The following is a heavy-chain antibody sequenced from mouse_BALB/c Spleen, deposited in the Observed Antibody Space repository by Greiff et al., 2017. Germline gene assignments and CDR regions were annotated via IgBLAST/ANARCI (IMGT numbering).Heavy chain of an antibody. CDR1: GFTFSSFG. Sequence: EVQRVESGGGLVQPGGSRKLSCAASGFTFSSFGMHWVRQAPEKGLEWVAYISSGSSTIYYADTVKGRFTISRDNPKNTLFLQMTSLRSEDTAMYYCARDPYGYYAMDYWGQGTSVTVSS. V-gene: IGHV5-17*02. CDR2: ISSGSSTI. D-gene: IGHD1-1*02. J-gene: IGHJ4*01. CDR3: ARDPYGYYAMDY.